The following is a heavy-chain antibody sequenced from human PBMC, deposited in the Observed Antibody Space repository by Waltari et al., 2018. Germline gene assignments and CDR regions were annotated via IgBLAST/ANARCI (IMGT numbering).Heavy chain of an antibody. J-gene: IGHJ4*02. CDR2: IWYDGSKK. CDR1: GFSFTNYG. CDR3: ARSSLDY. V-gene: IGHV3-33*01. Sequence: QEKLVESGGGVVQSGRSLKLSCEASGFSFTNYGMHWVRQAPGKGLGWVAIIWYDGSKKYYADSVKGRFTISRDNSKNTLYLQMNSLRAEDTAVYYCARSSLDYWGQGTLVTVSS.